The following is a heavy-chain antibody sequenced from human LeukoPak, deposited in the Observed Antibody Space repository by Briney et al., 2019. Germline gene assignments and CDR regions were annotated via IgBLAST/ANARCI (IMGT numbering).Heavy chain of an antibody. V-gene: IGHV3-49*04. CDR2: IRSKAYGGTT. Sequence: SLRLSCTTSGFSFGDYAMTTVREAPGKGLELVGFIRSKAYGGTTEYAASVKGRFTISRDDSKSIAYLQMNSLKTEDTAVYYCTRSYGFWSGYFDYWGQGTLVTVSS. CDR3: TRSYGFWSGYFDY. J-gene: IGHJ4*02. CDR1: GFSFGDYA. D-gene: IGHD3-3*01.